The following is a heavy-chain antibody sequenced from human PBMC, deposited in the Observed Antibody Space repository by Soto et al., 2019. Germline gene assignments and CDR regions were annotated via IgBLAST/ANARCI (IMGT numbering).Heavy chain of an antibody. V-gene: IGHV4-59*08. J-gene: IGHJ4*02. CDR2: VFYSGNT. CDR1: GGSVSGYY. Sequence: PSETLSLTCTVSGGSVSGYYWSWIRRPPGKGLEWIGYVFYSGNTNYNPSLKSRVTISVDTSKNQFSLKLSSVTAADTAVYYCARARIAVAGDFDYWGQGTLVTVSS. D-gene: IGHD6-19*01. CDR3: ARARIAVAGDFDY.